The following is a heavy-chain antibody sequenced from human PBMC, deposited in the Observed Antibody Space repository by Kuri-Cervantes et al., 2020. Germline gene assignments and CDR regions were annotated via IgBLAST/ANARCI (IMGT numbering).Heavy chain of an antibody. CDR2: IYYSGST. CDR1: GGSISSSSYY. V-gene: IGHV4-39*07. J-gene: IGHJ2*01. CDR3: ARDREYWYFDL. Sequence: SETLSLTCTVSGGSISSSSYYWGWIRQPPGKGLEWIGSIYYSGSTYYNPSLKSRVIISVDTSKNQFSLKLSSVIAADTAVYYCARDREYWYFDLWGRGTLVTVSS.